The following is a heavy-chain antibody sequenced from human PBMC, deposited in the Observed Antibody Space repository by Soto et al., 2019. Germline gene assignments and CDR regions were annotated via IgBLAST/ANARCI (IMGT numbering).Heavy chain of an antibody. CDR3: ARIAAAGLYNWFDP. CDR1: GYTFTSYG. J-gene: IGHJ5*02. V-gene: IGHV1-18*04. CDR2: VSAYNGNT. D-gene: IGHD6-13*01. Sequence: GASVKVSCTASGYTFTSYGISWVRQAPGQGLEWMGWVSAYNGNTNYAQKLQGRVTMTTDTSTSTAYMELRSLRSDDAAVYYCARIAAAGLYNWFDPWGQGTLVTVSS.